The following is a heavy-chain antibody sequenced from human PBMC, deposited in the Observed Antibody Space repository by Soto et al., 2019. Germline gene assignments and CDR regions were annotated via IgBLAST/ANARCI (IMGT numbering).Heavy chain of an antibody. D-gene: IGHD3-9*01. CDR1: GYTFTGHY. V-gene: IGHV1-2*04. CDR3: ARGRMFYDILAGYPDHFDF. Sequence: ASVKVSCKASGYTFTGHYLHWLRQAPGQGLEWMGWINPNIGSTNYARKFQGWVTMTRDSSISTAYMELSKLTSHDTAVYYCARGRMFYDILAGYPDHFDFRGQGTLVTVSS. J-gene: IGHJ4*02. CDR2: INPNIGST.